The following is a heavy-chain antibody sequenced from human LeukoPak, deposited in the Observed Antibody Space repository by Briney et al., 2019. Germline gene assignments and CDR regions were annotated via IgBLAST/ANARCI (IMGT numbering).Heavy chain of an antibody. CDR3: AKDRAGDGIRAFDI. D-gene: IGHD5-24*01. J-gene: IGHJ3*02. CDR2: ISRKSSSI. V-gene: IGHV3-9*01. CDR1: GFTFDDYA. Sequence: GGSLRLSCAASGFTFDDYAMHWVRQVPGKGLEWVSGISRKSSSIDYADSVKGRFTISRDNAKNSLYLQMNSLRAEDTALYYCAKDRAGDGIRAFDIWGQGTMDTVSS.